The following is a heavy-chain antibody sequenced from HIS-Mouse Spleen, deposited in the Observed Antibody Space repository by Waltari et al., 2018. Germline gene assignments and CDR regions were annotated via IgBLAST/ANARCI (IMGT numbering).Heavy chain of an antibody. CDR3: ARRWFFKAVAGTDNWFDP. CDR2: INHSGST. V-gene: IGHV4-34*01. D-gene: IGHD6-19*01. CDR1: GGSFSGYY. Sequence: QVQLQQWGAGLLKPSETLSLTCAVYGGSFSGYYWRWSRQPRGKGLEWIGEINHSGSTNYNPSLKSRVTISVDTSKNQFSLKLSSVTAADTAVYYCARRWFFKAVAGTDNWFDPWGQGTLVTVSS. J-gene: IGHJ5*02.